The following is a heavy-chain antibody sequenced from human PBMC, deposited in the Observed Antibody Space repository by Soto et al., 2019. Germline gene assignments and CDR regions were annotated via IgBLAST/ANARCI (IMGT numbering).Heavy chain of an antibody. CDR2: ISGSGGST. CDR1: GFTFSRYG. V-gene: IGHV3-23*01. D-gene: IGHD6-6*01. Sequence: DVQLLESGGGLVQPGGSLRLSCAASGFTFSRYGMSWVRQAPGKGLEWVSTISGSGGSTYYADSVKGRFTISRDNSKNTLYLQMNGLRAEDTAVDYCAKGVYSTSSYFDYWGQGTLVTVSS. J-gene: IGHJ4*02. CDR3: AKGVYSTSSYFDY.